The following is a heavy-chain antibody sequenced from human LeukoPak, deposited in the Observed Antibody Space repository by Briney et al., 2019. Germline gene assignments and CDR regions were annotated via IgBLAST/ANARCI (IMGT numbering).Heavy chain of an antibody. D-gene: IGHD1-7*01. Sequence: SETLSLTCTVSGGSISSGGYYWSWIRQPPGKGLEWIGYIYHSGSTYYSPSLKSRVTILVDRSKNQFSLKLSSVTAADTAVYYCAREEKLSPFDYWGQGTLVTVSS. CDR3: AREEKLSPFDY. CDR1: GGSISSGGYY. V-gene: IGHV4-30-2*01. CDR2: IYHSGST. J-gene: IGHJ4*02.